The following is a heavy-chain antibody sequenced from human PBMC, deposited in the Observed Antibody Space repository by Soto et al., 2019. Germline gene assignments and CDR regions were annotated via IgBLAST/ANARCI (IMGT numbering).Heavy chain of an antibody. J-gene: IGHJ4*02. CDR3: ARGKGTYDYVWGSYRYSYYFDY. CDR2: LIPIFGTA. Sequence: QVQLVQSGAEVKKPGSSVKVSCKASGGTFSSYAISWLRQAPVQGLEWMGGLIPIFGTANYAQKCQGRVTITADESTSTAYMELSSLRSEDTAVYYCARGKGTYDYVWGSYRYSYYFDYWGQGTLVTVSS. V-gene: IGHV1-69*01. D-gene: IGHD3-16*02. CDR1: GGTFSSYA.